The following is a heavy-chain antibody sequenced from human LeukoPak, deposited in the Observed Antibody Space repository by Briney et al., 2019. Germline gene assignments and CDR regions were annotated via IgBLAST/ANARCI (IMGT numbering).Heavy chain of an antibody. CDR2: ISSSSSTI. CDR1: GFTFSSYN. Sequence: GGSLRLSCAASGFTFSSYNMNWVRQTPGQGLEWVSYISSSSSTIYYADSVKGRFTISRDNAKNSLYLQMNSLRAEDTAVYYCARHLQSYGDYVFDYWGQGTLVTVSS. CDR3: ARHLQSYGDYVFDY. J-gene: IGHJ4*02. V-gene: IGHV3-48*01. D-gene: IGHD4-17*01.